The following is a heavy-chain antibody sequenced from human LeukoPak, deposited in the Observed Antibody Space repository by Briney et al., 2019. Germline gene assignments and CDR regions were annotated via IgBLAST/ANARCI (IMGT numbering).Heavy chain of an antibody. CDR3: AREGGNTAFDI. CDR2: IIPILGIA. CDR1: GGTFSSYA. J-gene: IGHJ3*02. V-gene: IGHV1-69*04. Sequence: ASVKVSCKASGGTFSSYAISWVRQASGQGLEWMGRIIPILGIANYAQKFQGRVTITADKSTSTAYMELSSLRSEDTAVYYCAREGGNTAFDIWGQGTMVTVSS. D-gene: IGHD4-23*01.